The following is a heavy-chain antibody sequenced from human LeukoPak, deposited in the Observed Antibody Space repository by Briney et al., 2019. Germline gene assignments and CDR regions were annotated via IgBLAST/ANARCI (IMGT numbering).Heavy chain of an antibody. V-gene: IGHV4-59*10. D-gene: IGHD5-18*01. CDR3: ARSGYSYGEGFDY. Sequence: SETLSLTCAVYGGSFSGYYWSWIRQPAGKGLEWIGRIYTSGSTNYNPSLKSRVTISVDTSKNQFSLKLSSVTAADTAVYYCARSGYSYGEGFDYWGQGTLVTVSS. CDR2: IYTSGST. CDR1: GGSFSGYY. J-gene: IGHJ4*02.